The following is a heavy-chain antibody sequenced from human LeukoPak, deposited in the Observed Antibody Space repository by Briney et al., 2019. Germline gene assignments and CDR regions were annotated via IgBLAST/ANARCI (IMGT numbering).Heavy chain of an antibody. J-gene: IGHJ4*02. CDR2: ISSSSSYM. Sequence: QTGGSLRLSCAASGFPFSSYSMNWVRQAPGKGLEWVSSISSSSSYMFYADSVKGRFTISRDNAKNSLYLQTNSLRAEDSAVYYCARDLVYCSGGSCYQRAFDYWGQGTLVTVSS. V-gene: IGHV3-21*01. CDR3: ARDLVYCSGGSCYQRAFDY. D-gene: IGHD2-15*01. CDR1: GFPFSSYS.